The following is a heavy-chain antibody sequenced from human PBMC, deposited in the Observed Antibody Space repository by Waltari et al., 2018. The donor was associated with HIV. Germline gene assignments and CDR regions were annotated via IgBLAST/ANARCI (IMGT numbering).Heavy chain of an antibody. D-gene: IGHD2-15*01. Sequence: GGVVRPGGSLRLSCAASGITFDDYGMSWVRQAPGKGLEWVSGINWNGGSTGYADSVKGRFTISRDNAKKSLFLQMNSLRAEDTALYYCASGSHYCSGGSCDYYYYDMDVWGQGTTVTVSS. V-gene: IGHV3-20*04. J-gene: IGHJ6*02. CDR2: INWNGGST. CDR1: GITFDDYG. CDR3: ASGSHYCSGGSCDYYYYDMDV.